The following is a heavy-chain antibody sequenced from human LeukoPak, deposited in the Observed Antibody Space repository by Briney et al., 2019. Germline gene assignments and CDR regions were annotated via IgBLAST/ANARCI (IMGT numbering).Heavy chain of an antibody. D-gene: IGHD2-15*01. CDR1: GGSISSSNW. J-gene: IGHJ6*03. V-gene: IGHV4-4*02. CDR2: IYHSGST. Sequence: SETLSLTCAVSGGSISSSNWWSWVRQPPGKGLEWIGEIYHSGSTNYNPSLKSRVTISVDKSKNQFSLKLSSVTAADTAVYYCARVLRYCSGGNCYSGGLGYMDVWGKGTTVTISS. CDR3: ARVLRYCSGGNCYSGGLGYMDV.